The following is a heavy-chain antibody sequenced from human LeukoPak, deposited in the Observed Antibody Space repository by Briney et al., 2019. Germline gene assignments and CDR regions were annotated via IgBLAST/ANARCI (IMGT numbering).Heavy chain of an antibody. CDR2: IIPIFGTA. CDR3: ATHPPRVCTGGSCSDY. J-gene: IGHJ4*02. D-gene: IGHD2-15*01. V-gene: IGHV1-69*13. Sequence: SVKVSCKASGGTFSSYAISWVRQAPGQGLEWMGGIIPIFGTANYAQKFQGRVTITADESMSTAYMELSSLRSEDTAVYYCATHPPRVCTGGSCSDYWGQGTLVTVSS. CDR1: GGTFSSYA.